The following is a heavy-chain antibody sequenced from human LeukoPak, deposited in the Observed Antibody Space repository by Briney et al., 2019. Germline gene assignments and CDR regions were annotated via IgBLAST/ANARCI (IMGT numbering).Heavy chain of an antibody. CDR1: GFTFSSYA. D-gene: IGHD3-3*01. J-gene: IGHJ5*02. V-gene: IGHV3-23*01. CDR2: ISGSSGSL. CDR3: AKDIFAGGGFDP. Sequence: GGSLRLSCATSGFTFSSYAMSWVRQAPGKGLEWVSAISGSSGSLSYAASVKGRFTISRDNSKNTLYLQMNSRRAEDRAVNYCAKDIFAGGGFDPWGQGTLVTVSS.